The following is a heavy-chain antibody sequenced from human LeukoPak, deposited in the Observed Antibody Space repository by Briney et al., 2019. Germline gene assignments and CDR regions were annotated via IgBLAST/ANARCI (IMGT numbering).Heavy chain of an antibody. J-gene: IGHJ6*03. CDR3: AKDTVKVTTIRRVPHYMDV. CDR1: GFTFISYG. CDR2: IRYDGSNK. Sequence: AGSLRLSCAASGFTFISYGMHWVRQAPGKGREWVTFIRYDGSNKYYADSVKGRFIISRDNSKNTLYLQMNSLRAEDTAVYYCAKDTVKVTTIRRVPHYMDVWGKGTTVTISS. D-gene: IGHD5-12*01. V-gene: IGHV3-30*02.